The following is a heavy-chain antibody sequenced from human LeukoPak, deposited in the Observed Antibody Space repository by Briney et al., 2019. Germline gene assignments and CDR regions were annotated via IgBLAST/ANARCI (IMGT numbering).Heavy chain of an antibody. J-gene: IGHJ6*03. D-gene: IGHD3-3*01. V-gene: IGHV6-1*01. CDR2: TYYRSKWYN. CDR1: GDSVSSDSVA. CDR3: ARTHHDFWSGYYYYYYMDV. Sequence: SQTFSLTCAISGDSVSSDSVAWNWIRQSPSRGLEWLGRTYYRSKWYNDYAVSVKSRITINPDTSKNQFSLQLNSVTPEDTAVYYCARTHHDFWSGYYYYYYMDVWGKGTTVTVSS.